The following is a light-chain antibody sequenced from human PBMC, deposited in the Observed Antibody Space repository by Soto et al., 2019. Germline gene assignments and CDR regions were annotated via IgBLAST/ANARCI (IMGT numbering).Light chain of an antibody. Sequence: IVLTQSPGTLSLSPGERATLSCRASQSVSVNSFAWYQQKGGQAPRLLIYAASTRATGVPDRFSGSGSVTDFALTIIRLETEDFSVYYCQQYGGSPCTFGPGTKVAIK. CDR1: QSVSVNS. J-gene: IGKJ3*01. V-gene: IGKV3-20*01. CDR3: QQYGGSPCT. CDR2: AAS.